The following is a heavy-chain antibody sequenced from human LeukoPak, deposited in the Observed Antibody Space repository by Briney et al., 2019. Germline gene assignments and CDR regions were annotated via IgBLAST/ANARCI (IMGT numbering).Heavy chain of an antibody. J-gene: IGHJ4*02. V-gene: IGHV3-30*18. CDR1: GFAFSDYG. Sequence: GGSLRLSCAVSGFAFSDYGMHWVRQAPGKGLEWVAVISYDGSNKYYADSVKGRFTISRDSSKNTLYLQMNSLRAEDTAVYYCAKSNSGWYVPPSDWGQGTLVTVSS. CDR3: AKSNSGWYVPPSD. CDR2: ISYDGSNK. D-gene: IGHD6-19*01.